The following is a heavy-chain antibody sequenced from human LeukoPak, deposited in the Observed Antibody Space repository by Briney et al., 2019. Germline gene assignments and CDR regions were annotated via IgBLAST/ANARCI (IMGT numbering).Heavy chain of an antibody. V-gene: IGHV4-59*01. CDR1: GGSISSYY. CDR3: GTVGRGTPNWFDP. D-gene: IGHD2-15*01. J-gene: IGHJ5*02. CDR2: INYSGSA. Sequence: KPSETLSLTCTVSGGSISSYYWSWIRQPPGKGPEWIGYINYSGSADYNPSLKSRVTISVDTSKNQFSLKLSSGTSADTATYYCGTVGRGTPNWFDPWGQGTLVTVSS.